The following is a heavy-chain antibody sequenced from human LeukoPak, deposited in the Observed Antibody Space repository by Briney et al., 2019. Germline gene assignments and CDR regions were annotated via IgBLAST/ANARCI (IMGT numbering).Heavy chain of an antibody. D-gene: IGHD2-2*01. CDR2: ISYDGSNK. Sequence: PGGSLRLSCAASGFTFSSYGMHWVRQAPGKGLEWVAVISYDGSNKYYADSVKGRFTISRDNSKNTLYLQMNSLRAEDTAVYYCAKTGNPLVPAAYEGDYYMDVWGKGTTVTVSS. J-gene: IGHJ6*03. CDR1: GFTFSSYG. CDR3: AKTGNPLVPAAYEGDYYMDV. V-gene: IGHV3-30*18.